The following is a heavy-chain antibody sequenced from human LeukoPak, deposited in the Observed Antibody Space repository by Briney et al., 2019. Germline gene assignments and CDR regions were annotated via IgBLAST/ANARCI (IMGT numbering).Heavy chain of an antibody. D-gene: IGHD2-15*01. CDR2: ISGSGGST. CDR1: GFTFSSYA. J-gene: IGHJ3*02. V-gene: IGHV3-23*01. CDR3: AKETVVVVAATPDAFDI. Sequence: GGSLRLSCAASGFTFSSYAMSWVRQAPGKGLEWVSGISGSGGSTHYADSVKDRFTISRDNSKNTLYLQMNSLRAEDTAVYYCAKETVVVVAATPDAFDIWGQGTMVAVSS.